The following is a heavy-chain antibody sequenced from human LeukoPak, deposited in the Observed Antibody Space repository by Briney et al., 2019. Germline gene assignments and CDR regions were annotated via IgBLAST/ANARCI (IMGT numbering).Heavy chain of an antibody. J-gene: IGHJ5*02. CDR1: GYSISSGYY. V-gene: IGHV4-38-2*02. CDR3: ARQADFGGVIVSSWFDP. D-gene: IGHD3-16*02. Sequence: PSETLSLTCTVPGYSISSGYYWGWIRQPPGKGLEWIGNTYHSGSTYYNPSLKSRVTISVDTSKNEFSLKVNSVTAADTAVYFCARQADFGGVIVSSWFDPWGEGAQVTVSS. CDR2: TYHSGST.